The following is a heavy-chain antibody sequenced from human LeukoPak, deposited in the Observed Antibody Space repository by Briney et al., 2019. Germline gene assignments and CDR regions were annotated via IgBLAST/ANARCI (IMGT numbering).Heavy chain of an antibody. CDR3: ARVGYCDSSGVTPRG. J-gene: IGHJ4*02. V-gene: IGHV4-34*01. D-gene: IGHD3-22*01. CDR1: GGSFSGYY. CDR2: INRSGST. Sequence: SETLSLTCAVYGGSFSGYYWSWIRQPPGKGLEWIGEINRSGSTNYNPSLKSRVTISADTSKNQFPLGLRSVTAADTAVYYCARVGYCDSSGVTPRGWGQGTLVTVSS.